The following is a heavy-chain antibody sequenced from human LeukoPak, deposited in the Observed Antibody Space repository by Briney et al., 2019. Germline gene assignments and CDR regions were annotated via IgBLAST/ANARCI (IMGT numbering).Heavy chain of an antibody. V-gene: IGHV3-30*02. Sequence: GGSLRLSCAASGFTFSSYGMHWVRQAPGKGLEWVAVTQFDGSKKYYADSVKGRFTISRDNSKNTLYLQMNSLRADDTAVYHCVKRGVEGSYSFDYWGQGTLVTVSS. D-gene: IGHD3-3*01. J-gene: IGHJ4*02. CDR3: VKRGVEGSYSFDY. CDR2: TQFDGSKK. CDR1: GFTFSSYG.